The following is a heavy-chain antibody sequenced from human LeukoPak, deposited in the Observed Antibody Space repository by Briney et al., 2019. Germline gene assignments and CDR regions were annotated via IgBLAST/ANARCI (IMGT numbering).Heavy chain of an antibody. CDR1: GYTFTGYY. Sequence: ASVKVSCKASGYTFTGYYMHWVRQAPGQGLEWMGWINPNSGDTNYAQKLQGRVTMTTDTSTSTAYMELRSLRSDGTAVYYCARSLLPPPLSYCSGGSCSRGPSTNFDPWGQGTLVTVSS. CDR2: INPNSGDT. CDR3: ARSLLPPPLSYCSGGSCSRGPSTNFDP. J-gene: IGHJ5*02. D-gene: IGHD2-15*01. V-gene: IGHV1-2*02.